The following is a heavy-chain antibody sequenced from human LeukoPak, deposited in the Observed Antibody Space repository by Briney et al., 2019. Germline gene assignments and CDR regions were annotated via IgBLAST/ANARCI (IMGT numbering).Heavy chain of an antibody. CDR1: GGFFSGYY. CDR3: ARDRGKINRYYYYGMDV. D-gene: IGHD4-23*01. J-gene: IGHJ6*02. Sequence: PSETLSLTCAVYGGFFSGYYWSWIRQPPGKGLEWIGEINHSGSTNYNPSLKSRVTISVDTSKNQFSLKLSSVTAADTAVYYCARDRGKINRYYYYGMDVWGQGTTVTVSS. CDR2: INHSGST. V-gene: IGHV4-34*01.